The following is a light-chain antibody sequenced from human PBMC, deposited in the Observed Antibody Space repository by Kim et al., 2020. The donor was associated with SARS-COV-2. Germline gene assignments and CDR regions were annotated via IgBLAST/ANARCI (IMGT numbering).Light chain of an antibody. CDR2: GNT. CDR1: SSNIGSNYN. CDR3: QSYDSSLSAWV. J-gene: IGLJ2*01. V-gene: IGLV1-40*01. Sequence: QPVLTQPPSVSGAPGQRVTISCTGSSSNIGSNYNLHWYQQLPGTAPKVLIYGNTNRPSGVPDRFSGSKSGTSASLAITGLQADDEGDYYCQSYDSSLSAWVFGGGTQLTVL.